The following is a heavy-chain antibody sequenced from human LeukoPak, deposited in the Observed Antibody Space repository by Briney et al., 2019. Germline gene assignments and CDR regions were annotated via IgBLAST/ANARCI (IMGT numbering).Heavy chain of an antibody. J-gene: IGHJ4*02. Sequence: SETLSLTCTVSGGSISSYYWSWIRQPPGKGLEWIGYIYYSGSTNYNPSLKSRVTISVDTSKNQFSLKLSSVTAADTAVYYCASTDYYDFYFDSWGQGTLVTVSS. CDR1: GGSISSYY. V-gene: IGHV4-59*01. CDR2: IYYSGST. CDR3: ASTDYYDFYFDS. D-gene: IGHD3-22*01.